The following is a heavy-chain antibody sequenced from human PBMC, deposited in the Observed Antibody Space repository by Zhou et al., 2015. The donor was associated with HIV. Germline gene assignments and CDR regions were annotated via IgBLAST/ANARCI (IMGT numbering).Heavy chain of an antibody. J-gene: IGHJ2*01. CDR3: ARERGGATRPGWRYFDL. Sequence: QVQLVQSGAEVKKPGSSVKVSCKASGATFSRFAITWLRQAPGRGLEWMAGIIPSFGIANVAQMFRDRVSIDADKSTSIAYMELSSLRSDDTAVYYCARERGGATRPGWRYFDLWGRGTLVTVSS. V-gene: IGHV1-69*17. CDR2: IIPSFGIA. CDR1: GATFSRFA. D-gene: IGHD6-6*01.